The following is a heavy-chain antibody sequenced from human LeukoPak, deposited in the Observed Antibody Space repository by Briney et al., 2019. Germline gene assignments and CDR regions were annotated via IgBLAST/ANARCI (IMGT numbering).Heavy chain of an antibody. CDR2: IDWSSGRI. Sequence: GGSLRLSCAASGFTFSSHWMSWVRQAPGKGLEWVSGIDWSSGRIGYGESVKGRFTVSRDNAKDSLYLQMNSLRVEDTALYYCIKDVRAGGLDYWGPGTLVIVSS. J-gene: IGHJ4*02. CDR1: GFTFSSHW. V-gene: IGHV3-9*01. D-gene: IGHD2-15*01. CDR3: IKDVRAGGLDY.